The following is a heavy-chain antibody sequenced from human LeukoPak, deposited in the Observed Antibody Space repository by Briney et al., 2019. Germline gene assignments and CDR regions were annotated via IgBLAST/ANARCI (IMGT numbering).Heavy chain of an antibody. CDR1: GGSISSYY. J-gene: IGHJ4*02. CDR3: VGATVTFDY. CDR2: IYYSGST. Sequence: SETLSLTCTVPGGSISSYYWSWIRQPPGKGLEWIGYIYYSGSTNYNPSLKSRVTISVDTSKNQFSLKLSSVTAADTAVYYCVGATVTFDYWGQGTLVTVSS. V-gene: IGHV4-59*08. D-gene: IGHD4-11*01.